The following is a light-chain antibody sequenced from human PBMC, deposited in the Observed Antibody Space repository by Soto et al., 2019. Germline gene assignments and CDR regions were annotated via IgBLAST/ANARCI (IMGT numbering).Light chain of an antibody. CDR2: EVS. J-gene: IGLJ2*01. V-gene: IGLV2-8*01. CDR3: SSFAGNNNLV. CDR1: SSDVGGYNY. Sequence: QSVLTQPPSASGSPGQSVTISCTGTSSDVGGYNYVSWYQQHPGKAPKLMISEVSKRPSGVHDRFSGSKSGNTASLTVSGLQAEDEADYYCSSFAGNNNLVFGGGTNVTVL.